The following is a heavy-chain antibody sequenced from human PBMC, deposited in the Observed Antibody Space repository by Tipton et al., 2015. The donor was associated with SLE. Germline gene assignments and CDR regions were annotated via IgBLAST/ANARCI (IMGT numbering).Heavy chain of an antibody. CDR1: GGSISSHY. CDR3: ASRPTVTTLFDY. J-gene: IGHJ4*02. V-gene: IGHV4-59*11. Sequence: TLSLTCTVSGGSISSHYWSWIRQHPGKGLEWIGYIYYSGSTYYNPSLKSRVTISVDTSKNQFSLKLSSVTAADTAVYYCASRPTVTTLFDYWGQGTLVTVSS. CDR2: IYYSGST. D-gene: IGHD4-11*01.